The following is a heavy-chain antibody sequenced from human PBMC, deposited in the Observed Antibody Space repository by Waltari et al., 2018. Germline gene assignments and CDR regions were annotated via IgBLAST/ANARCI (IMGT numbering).Heavy chain of an antibody. Sequence: ELSIHWVRLAPGKGLEWMGGVDPEDGETIYAQKFQGRVTMTEDTSTDIAYMELSSLRSEDTAVYYCATDIPPDESQIAVLGITKYDAMDVWGQGTTVTVSS. D-gene: IGHD1-20*01. CDR2: VDPEDGET. J-gene: IGHJ6*02. CDR3: ATDIPPDESQIAVLGITKYDAMDV. V-gene: IGHV1-24*01. CDR1: ELS.